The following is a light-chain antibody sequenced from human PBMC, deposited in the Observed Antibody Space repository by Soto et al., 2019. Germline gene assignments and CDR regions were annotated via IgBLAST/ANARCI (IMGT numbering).Light chain of an antibody. CDR2: SYN. J-gene: IGLJ1*01. CDR1: SSNLGSND. CDR3: AAWDDSLNGLYV. Sequence: QSVLTQPPSASGTPGQRVTISCSGTSSNLGSNDVYWYQHVPGTAPKLLIYSYNQRPSGIPDRFSGSKSGTSASLAISGLRSEDEADYYCAAWDDSLNGLYVFGTGTKLTVL. V-gene: IGLV1-47*02.